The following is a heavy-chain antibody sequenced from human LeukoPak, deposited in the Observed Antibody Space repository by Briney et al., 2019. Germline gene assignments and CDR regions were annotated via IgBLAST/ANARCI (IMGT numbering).Heavy chain of an antibody. J-gene: IGHJ4*02. D-gene: IGHD5-24*01. CDR3: TTGRRRDGYNYGETLYYFDY. V-gene: IGHV3-15*01. CDR1: GFTVSSNY. Sequence: GGSLRLSCAASGFTVSSNYMSWVRQAPGKGLEWVGRIKSKTDGGTTDYAAPVKGRFTISRDDSKNTLYLQMNSLKTEDTAVYYCTTGRRRDGYNYGETLYYFDYWGQGTLVTVSS. CDR2: IKSKTDGGTT.